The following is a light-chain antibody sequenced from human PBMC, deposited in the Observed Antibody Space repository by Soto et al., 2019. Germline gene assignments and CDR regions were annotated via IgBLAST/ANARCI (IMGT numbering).Light chain of an antibody. CDR1: SSDVGGYNY. CDR3: SSYTSSSTVV. J-gene: IGLJ2*01. Sequence: QSALTQPASVSGSPGQSITISCTGTSSDVGGYNYVSWYQQHPGKAPKLMIYEVTNRPSGVSNRFSGSKSGNTASLTISGLQAEDETHYYCSSYTSSSTVVFGGGTTVTVL. V-gene: IGLV2-14*01. CDR2: EVT.